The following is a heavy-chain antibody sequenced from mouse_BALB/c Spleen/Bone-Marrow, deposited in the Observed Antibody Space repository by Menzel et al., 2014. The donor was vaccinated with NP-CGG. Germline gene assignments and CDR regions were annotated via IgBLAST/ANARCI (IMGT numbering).Heavy chain of an antibody. V-gene: IGHV5-17*02. Sequence: EVHLVESGGGLVQPGGSRKLSCAAFGFTFSSFGMHWVRQAPEKGLEWVAYISSGSSTIYYGDTVMGRFTNSRDNPKNTLXLQMTSLRSEDTATYYCVRSGSSSGYFDYWGQGTTLTVSS. CDR3: VRSGSSSGYFDY. CDR2: ISSGSSTI. CDR1: GFTFSSFG. D-gene: IGHD1-1*01. J-gene: IGHJ2*01.